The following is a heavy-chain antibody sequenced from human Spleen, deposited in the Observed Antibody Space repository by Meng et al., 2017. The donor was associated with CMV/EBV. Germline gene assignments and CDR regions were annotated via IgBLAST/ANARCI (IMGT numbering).Heavy chain of an antibody. CDR3: ARGSSRSPLDY. D-gene: IGHD6-13*01. CDR1: GFSFSRYG. CDR2: IYSGGST. Sequence: GESLKISCAASGFSFSRYGMNWVRQAPGKGLEWVLVIYSGGSTYYADSVKGRFTISRDNSKNTLYLQMNSLRAEDTAVYYCARGSSRSPLDYWGQGTLVTVSS. V-gene: IGHV3-53*01. J-gene: IGHJ4*02.